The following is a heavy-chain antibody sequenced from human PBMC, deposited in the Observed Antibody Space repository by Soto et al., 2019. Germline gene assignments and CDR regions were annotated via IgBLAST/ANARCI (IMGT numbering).Heavy chain of an antibody. CDR3: ASSKYYDFWSGYYIFYYGMDV. Sequence: LIRQPPGKGLEWIGSIYYSGSTYYNPSLKSRVTISVDTSKNQFSLKLSSVTAADTAVYYCASSKYYDFWSGYYIFYYGMDVWGQGTTVTVSS. J-gene: IGHJ6*02. V-gene: IGHV4-39*01. CDR2: IYYSGST. D-gene: IGHD3-3*01.